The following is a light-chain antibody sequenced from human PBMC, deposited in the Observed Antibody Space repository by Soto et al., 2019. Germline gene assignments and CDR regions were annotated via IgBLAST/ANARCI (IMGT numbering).Light chain of an antibody. CDR1: QSISTY. J-gene: IGKJ5*01. CDR2: AAS. CDR3: QQSYRTPIT. V-gene: IGKV1-39*01. Sequence: DIQLTQSPSPLSASVGDRVAITCLASQSISTYLNWYQQKPGKAPKVLIYAASNLQSGVPPRFSGRGSGTDFTLTISSLQPEDVATYCCQQSYRTPITYGQGTRLEIK.